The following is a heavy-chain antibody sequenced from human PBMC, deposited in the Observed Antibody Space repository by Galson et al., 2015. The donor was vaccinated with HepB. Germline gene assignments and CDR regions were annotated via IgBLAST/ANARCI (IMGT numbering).Heavy chain of an antibody. J-gene: IGHJ4*02. CDR2: FDPDDGET. Sequence: SVKVSCKVSGSTLTELSMHWVRQAPGKELEWMGGFDPDDGETIYAQKFQGRVTMTEDTSTDAAYMELSSLRSEDTAVYYCVTERSSWLSGVWGVGGYHYYFDHWGQGTLVTVSS. D-gene: IGHD3-22*01. V-gene: IGHV1-24*01. CDR3: VTERSSWLSGVWGVGGYHYYFDH. CDR1: GSTLTELS.